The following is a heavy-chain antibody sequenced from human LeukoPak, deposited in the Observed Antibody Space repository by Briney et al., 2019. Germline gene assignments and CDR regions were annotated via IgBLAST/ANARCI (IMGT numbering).Heavy chain of an antibody. CDR1: GYTFTSYD. CDR3: ARGVEQQLVTDY. J-gene: IGHJ4*02. V-gene: IGHV1-8*01. Sequence: EASVKVSCTASGYTFTSYDINWVRQAPGQGLEWMGWMNPNSGNTGYAQTFQGRVTMTRNTSISTAYMELSSLRSEDTAVYYCARGVEQQLVTDYWGQGTLVTVSA. CDR2: MNPNSGNT. D-gene: IGHD6-13*01.